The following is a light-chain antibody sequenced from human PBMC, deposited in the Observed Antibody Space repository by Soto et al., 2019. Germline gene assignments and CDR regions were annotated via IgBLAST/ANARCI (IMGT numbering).Light chain of an antibody. CDR1: QGISSY. Sequence: DIQLTQSPSFLSASVGDRVTLTCRASQGISSYLAWYQQRPCKAPNLLIYAASTLQSGVPSRFSGGESGTEFTLTISSLQPEDFATYYCQQLNSYPFTFGEGTKVEIK. CDR2: AAS. V-gene: IGKV1-9*01. J-gene: IGKJ4*01. CDR3: QQLNSYPFT.